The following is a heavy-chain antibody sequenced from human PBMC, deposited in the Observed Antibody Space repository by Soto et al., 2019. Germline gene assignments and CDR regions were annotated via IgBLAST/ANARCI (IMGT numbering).Heavy chain of an antibody. CDR1: GGSISSSSYY. D-gene: IGHD6-6*01. CDR2: IYYSGST. J-gene: IGHJ3*02. V-gene: IGHV4-39*01. Sequence: SETLSLTCTVSGGSISSSSYYWGWIRQPPGKGLEWIGSIYYSGSTYYNPSLKSRVTISVDTSKNQFSLKLSSVTAADTAVYYCARPAEYSSSSVAFDIWGQGTMVTVSS. CDR3: ARPAEYSSSSVAFDI.